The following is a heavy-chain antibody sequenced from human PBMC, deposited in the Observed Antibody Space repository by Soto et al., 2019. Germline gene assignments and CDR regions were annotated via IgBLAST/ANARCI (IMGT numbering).Heavy chain of an antibody. CDR3: ARGGGSDSFDY. V-gene: IGHV4-30-2*01. J-gene: IGHJ4*02. CDR1: GASITFGGYS. Sequence: SETLSLTCTVSGASITFGGYSWSWIRQTPGKGLEWIGYINHLETTFYNPSFESRPTLSIDRAKNQFSLKLHSMSAADRAVYFCARGGGSDSFDYWGQGILVTVSS. CDR2: INHLETT. D-gene: IGHD1-26*01.